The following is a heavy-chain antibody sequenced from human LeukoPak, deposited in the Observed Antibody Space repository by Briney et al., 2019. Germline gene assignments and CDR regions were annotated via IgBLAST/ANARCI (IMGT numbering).Heavy chain of an antibody. J-gene: IGHJ4*02. Sequence: GGSLRLSCAASGFTFSSSDMHWVRQPTGKGLEWVSAIGTIGDTYYPGSVKGRFTISRENAKNTLYLQMNSLRAGDTAVYYCARDPAGFSYQDYWGQGTLVTVSS. CDR2: IGTIGDT. CDR1: GFTFSSSD. D-gene: IGHD5-18*01. CDR3: ARDPAGFSYQDY. V-gene: IGHV3-13*01.